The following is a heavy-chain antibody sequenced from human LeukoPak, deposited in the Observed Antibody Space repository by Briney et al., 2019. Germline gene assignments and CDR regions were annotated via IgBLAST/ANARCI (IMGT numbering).Heavy chain of an antibody. J-gene: IGHJ6*03. CDR1: GFTVSSNY. CDR3: AKASGSLLAYYYYMDV. CDR2: ISGSSGST. D-gene: IGHD1-26*01. V-gene: IGHV3-23*01. Sequence: GGSLRLSCAASGFTVSSNYMNWVRQAPGKGLEWVSGISGSSGSTYYADSVKGRFTISRDNSKNTLYLQMNSLRAEDTAVYFCAKASGSLLAYYYYMDVWGKGTTATISS.